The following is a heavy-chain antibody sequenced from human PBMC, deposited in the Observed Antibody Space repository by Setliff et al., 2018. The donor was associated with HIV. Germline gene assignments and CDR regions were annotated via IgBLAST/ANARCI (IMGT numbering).Heavy chain of an antibody. CDR2: ISYSGST. CDR1: GGSISSYY. CDR3: ARGPTRFYFDY. V-gene: IGHV4-59*01. J-gene: IGHJ4*02. D-gene: IGHD1-1*01. Sequence: SETLSLTCTVSGGSISSYYWSWIRQPPGKGLEWIGYISYSGSTNYNPSLKSRVTILVDTSKNHFSLKLTSVTAAGTAVYYCARGPTRFYFDYWGQGTQVTVSS.